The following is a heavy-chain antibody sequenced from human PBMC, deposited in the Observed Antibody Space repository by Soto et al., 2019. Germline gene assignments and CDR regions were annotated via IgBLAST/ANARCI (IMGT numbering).Heavy chain of an antibody. D-gene: IGHD2-15*01. V-gene: IGHV3-33*01. J-gene: IGHJ4*02. Sequence: QVQLVESGGGVVQPGRSLRLSCAASGFTFSSYGMHWVRQAPGKGLEWVAVIWYDGSNKYYADSVKGRFTISRDNSKNTLHLQMNILRAEDTSVYYCARYSHRAYFDYWGQGTLVTVSS. CDR1: GFTFSSYG. CDR3: ARYSHRAYFDY. CDR2: IWYDGSNK.